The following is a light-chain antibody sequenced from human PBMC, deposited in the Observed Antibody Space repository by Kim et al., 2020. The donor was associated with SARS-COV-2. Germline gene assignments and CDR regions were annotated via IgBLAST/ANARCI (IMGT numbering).Light chain of an antibody. Sequence: LGQTVRITCQGDRLRKYYGAGYQQKPGQAPVLRIYNKNNRPSGIPGRFSVSTSGNTASLTITGAQAEDEADYYCNSRDNSADRLGVFGGGTQLTVL. CDR3: NSRDNSADRLGV. CDR1: RLRKYY. J-gene: IGLJ3*02. V-gene: IGLV3-19*01. CDR2: NKN.